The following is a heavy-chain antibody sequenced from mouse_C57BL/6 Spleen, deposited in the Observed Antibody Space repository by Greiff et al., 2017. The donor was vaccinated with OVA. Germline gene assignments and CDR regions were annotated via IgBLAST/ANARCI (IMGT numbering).Heavy chain of an antibody. CDR3: ARRGDWAFDY. Sequence: VQLQESGAELVKPGASVKLSCKASGYTFTSYWMQWVKQRPGQGLEWIGEIDPSDSYTNYNQKFKGKATLTVDTSSSTAYMQLSSLTSEDSAVYYCARRGDWAFDYWGQGTTLTVSS. V-gene: IGHV1-50*01. D-gene: IGHD4-1*01. CDR2: IDPSDSYT. CDR1: GYTFTSYW. J-gene: IGHJ2*01.